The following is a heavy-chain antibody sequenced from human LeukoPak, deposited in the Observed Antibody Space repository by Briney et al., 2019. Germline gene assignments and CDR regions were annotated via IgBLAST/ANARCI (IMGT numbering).Heavy chain of an antibody. J-gene: IGHJ4*02. D-gene: IGHD3-3*01. CDR1: GFTFDDYA. Sequence: PGGSLRLSCAASGFTFDDYAMHWVRQAPGKGLEWVSGISWNSGSIGYADSVKGRFTISRDNAKNSLYLQMNSLRAEDTALYYCAKDWRHDEFHYFDYWGQGTLVTVSS. V-gene: IGHV3-9*01. CDR2: ISWNSGSI. CDR3: AKDWRHDEFHYFDY.